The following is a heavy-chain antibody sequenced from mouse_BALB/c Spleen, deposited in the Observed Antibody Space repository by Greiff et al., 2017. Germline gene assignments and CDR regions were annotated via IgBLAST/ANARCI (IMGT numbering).Heavy chain of an antibody. J-gene: IGHJ4*01. Sequence: EVKLMESGGGLVQPGGSRKLSCAASGFTFSSYAMSWVRQSPEKRLEWVAEISSGGSYTYYPDTVTGRFTISRDNAKNTLYLEMSSLRSEDTAMYYCATNWAHYYAMDYWGQGTSVTVSS. CDR2: ISSGGSYT. CDR3: ATNWAHYYAMDY. D-gene: IGHD4-1*01. CDR1: GFTFSSYA. V-gene: IGHV5-9-4*01.